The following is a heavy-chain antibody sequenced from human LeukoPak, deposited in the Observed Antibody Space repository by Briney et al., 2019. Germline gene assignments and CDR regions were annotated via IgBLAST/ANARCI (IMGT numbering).Heavy chain of an antibody. D-gene: IGHD2-2*01. V-gene: IGHV4-31*03. Sequence: SQTLSLTCTVSGGSISSGGYYWSWIRQHPGKGLEWIGYIYYSGSTYYNPSLKSRVTISVDTSKNQFSLKLSSVTAADTAVYYCATGYCSSTSCPHNWVDPWGQGTLVTVSS. CDR3: ATGYCSSTSCPHNWVDP. J-gene: IGHJ5*02. CDR1: GGSISSGGYY. CDR2: IYYSGST.